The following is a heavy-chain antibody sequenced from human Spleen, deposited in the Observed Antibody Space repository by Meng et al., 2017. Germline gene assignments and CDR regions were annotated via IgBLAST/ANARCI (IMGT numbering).Heavy chain of an antibody. J-gene: IGHJ4*02. CDR1: GGSFSAHS. Sequence: QVQLPQWGAGLLKPSETPSLTCAVYGGSFSAHSWSWIRQPPGKGLEWIGEVNHSGSTNYNPSLKSRVIISVDTSKNQFSLRLRSVTAADTAVYFCARGEVGRSSSWYVYWGQGTLVTVSS. CDR3: ARGEVGRSSSWYVY. V-gene: IGHV4-34*01. D-gene: IGHD6-13*01. CDR2: VNHSGST.